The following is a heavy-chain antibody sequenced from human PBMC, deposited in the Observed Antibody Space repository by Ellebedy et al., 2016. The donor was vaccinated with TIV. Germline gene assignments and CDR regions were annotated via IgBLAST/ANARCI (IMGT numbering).Heavy chain of an antibody. V-gene: IGHV3-23*01. CDR2: ISATGTNT. CDR1: GFTFSKYW. D-gene: IGHD3-16*01. Sequence: GESLKISCAASGFTFSKYWMSWVRQAPGKGLEWVSGISATGTNTYYADSVKGRFTVSRDNSKSTLFLQMNSLSADDSAVYYCARDRSGGHWGQGTLVTVSS. J-gene: IGHJ4*02. CDR3: ARDRSGGH.